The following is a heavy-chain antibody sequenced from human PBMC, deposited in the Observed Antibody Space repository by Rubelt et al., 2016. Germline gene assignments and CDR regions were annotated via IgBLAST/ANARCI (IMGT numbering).Heavy chain of an antibody. CDR1: GFTFDDYA. CDR3: AKDGSGSYYLGAQGSAIDY. J-gene: IGHJ4*02. V-gene: IGHV3-9*01. CDR2: ISWNSGSI. D-gene: IGHD3-10*01. Sequence: GGGLVQPGRSLRLSCAASGFTFDDYAMHWVRQAPGKGLEWVSGISWNSGSIGYADSVKGRFTISRDNAKNSLYLQMNSLRAEETAWYYCAKDGSGSYYLGAQGSAIDYWGQGTLVTVSS.